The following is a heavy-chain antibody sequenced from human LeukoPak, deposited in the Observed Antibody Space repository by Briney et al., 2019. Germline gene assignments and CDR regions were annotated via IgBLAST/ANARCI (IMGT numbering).Heavy chain of an antibody. Sequence: AASVKVSCKASGYTFTSYDINWVRQATGQGLEWMGWMNPNSGNTGYAQKFQGRVTMTRNTSISTAYMELSSLRSEDTAVYYCARGLSPLSYYYDSRGYRRGWAFDYWGQATLVTVSS. CDR1: GYTFTSYD. V-gene: IGHV1-8*01. CDR3: ARGLSPLSYYYDSRGYRRGWAFDY. J-gene: IGHJ4*02. D-gene: IGHD3-22*01. CDR2: MNPNSGNT.